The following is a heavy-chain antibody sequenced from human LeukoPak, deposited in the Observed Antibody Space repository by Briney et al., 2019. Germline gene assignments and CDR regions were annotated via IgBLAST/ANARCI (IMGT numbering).Heavy chain of an antibody. CDR1: GGSFSGYY. V-gene: IGHV4-34*01. CDR2: INHSGST. CDR3: ARGEPVALTMVRGVSTYFDY. D-gene: IGHD3-10*01. Sequence: TSETLSLTCAVYGGSFSGYYWSWIRQSPGKGLEWIGEINHSGSTNYNPSLKSRVTISVDTSKNQFSLKLSSVTAADTAVYYCARGEPVALTMVRGVSTYFDYWGQGTLVTVSS. J-gene: IGHJ4*02.